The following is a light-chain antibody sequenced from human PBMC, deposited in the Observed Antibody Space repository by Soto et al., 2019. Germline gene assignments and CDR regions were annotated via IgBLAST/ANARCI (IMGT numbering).Light chain of an antibody. CDR3: QSFDNTLSASI. CDR2: GNT. Sequence: QSALTQPPSMSGAPGQRVTISCSGSGSNIGANYDVHWYKQLPGTAPQVVIYGNTNRPSGVPDRFSGSKSGTYASLVITGLQADDEAEYYCQSFDNTLSASIFGGGTKLTVL. J-gene: IGLJ2*01. CDR1: GSNIGANYD. V-gene: IGLV1-40*01.